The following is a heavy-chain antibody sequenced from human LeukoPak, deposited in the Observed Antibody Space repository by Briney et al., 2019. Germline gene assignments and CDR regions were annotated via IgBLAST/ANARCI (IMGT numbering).Heavy chain of an antibody. D-gene: IGHD7-27*01. V-gene: IGHV3-23*01. J-gene: IGHJ4*02. CDR1: GFTFSSYT. Sequence: GESLRLSCTASGFTFSSYTMSWVRQAPGKGLKWVSTITTGGPNTYYADSVKGRFTVSRDDSKNTLYLQMNSLRAEDTAVYYCAKDGGLWVSAHWGDSWGRGTLVTVSS. CDR2: ITTGGPNT. CDR3: AKDGGLWVSAHWGDS.